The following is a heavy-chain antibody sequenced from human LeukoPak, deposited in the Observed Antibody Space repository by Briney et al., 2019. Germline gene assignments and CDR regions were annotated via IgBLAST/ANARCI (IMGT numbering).Heavy chain of an antibody. Sequence: GGALRLSCAASGFTFSTYWMHWVRQAPGKGLVWVSRINSDGNSTNYADSVKGRFTISRDNAKNTLYLQMNSLRAEDTAVYFCARVLDGSGSRSFDYWGQGALVTVSS. CDR2: INSDGNST. J-gene: IGHJ4*02. CDR1: GFTFSTYW. D-gene: IGHD3-10*01. V-gene: IGHV3-74*01. CDR3: ARVLDGSGSRSFDY.